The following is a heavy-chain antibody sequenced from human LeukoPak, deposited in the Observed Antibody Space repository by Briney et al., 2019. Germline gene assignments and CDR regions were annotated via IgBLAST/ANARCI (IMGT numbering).Heavy chain of an antibody. J-gene: IGHJ4*02. CDR2: ISYDGSNK. Sequence: GGSLRLSCAASGFTFSSYGMHWVRQAPGKWLEWVAVISYDGSNKYYADSVKGRFTISRDNSKNTLYLQMNSLRAEDTAVYYCAKGAHDYSNFGMGNWGQGTLVTVSS. CDR1: GFTFSSYG. CDR3: AKGAHDYSNFGMGN. V-gene: IGHV3-30*18. D-gene: IGHD4-11*01.